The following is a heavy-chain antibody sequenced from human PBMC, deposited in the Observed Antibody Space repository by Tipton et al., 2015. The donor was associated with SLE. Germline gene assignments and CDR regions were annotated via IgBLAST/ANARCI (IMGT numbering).Heavy chain of an antibody. J-gene: IGHJ4*02. CDR2: NYGGST. Sequence: GLVKPSETLSLTCTISSGSISSSSYYWGWGWVRQPPGKGLEWIGSNYGGSTYYSPSLKSRVTISVDTSKNQFSLKVRSVTAADTAVYYCARETNDWGQGTLVTVSS. CDR1: SGSISSSSYY. D-gene: IGHD1-1*01. CDR3: ARETND. V-gene: IGHV4-39*07.